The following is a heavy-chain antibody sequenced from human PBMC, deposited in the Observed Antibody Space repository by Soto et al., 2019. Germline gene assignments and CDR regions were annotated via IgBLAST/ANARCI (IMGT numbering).Heavy chain of an antibody. CDR2: IIPIFGTA. D-gene: IGHD6-13*01. CDR3: ARGTYSSPGNFDY. J-gene: IGHJ4*02. CDR1: GGTFSSYA. Sequence: SVKVSCKASGGTFSSYAISWVRQAPGQGLEWMGGIIPIFGTANYAQKFQGRVTITADESTSTAYMELSSLRSEDTALYYCARGTYSSPGNFDYWGQGTLVTVSS. V-gene: IGHV1-69*13.